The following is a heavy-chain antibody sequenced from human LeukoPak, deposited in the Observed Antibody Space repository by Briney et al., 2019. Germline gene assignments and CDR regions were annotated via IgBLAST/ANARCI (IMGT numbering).Heavy chain of an antibody. V-gene: IGHV3-21*01. D-gene: IGHD3-16*01. CDR1: GFTFSDYS. Sequence: GGSLRLSCAASGFTFSDYSMNWVRQAPGKGLEWVSSITSSGTYIYYADSVKGRFTISRDNAKNSLYLQMNSLRAEDTAVYYCANVITFGGVTGPHPDYWGQGTLVTVSS. J-gene: IGHJ4*02. CDR3: ANVITFGGVTGPHPDY. CDR2: ITSSGTYI.